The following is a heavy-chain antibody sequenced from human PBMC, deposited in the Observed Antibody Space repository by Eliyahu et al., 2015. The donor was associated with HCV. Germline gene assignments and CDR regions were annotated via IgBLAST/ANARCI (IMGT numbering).Heavy chain of an antibody. J-gene: IGHJ2*01. CDR2: LWLDGREX. CDR3: ARDHVXEGGYRIHFYFDL. V-gene: IGHV3-33*08. D-gene: IGHD3-16*02. CDR1: GFSFDLYG. Sequence: QGQMVXSGGGVVQPGKSXXLXCXASGFSFDLYGMHWIRQAPGKGLEGVAGLWLDGREXYYADSVKGRFTISRDDSKKTLYLQMTSLRVEDTAVYYCARDHVXEGGYRIHFYFDLWGRGTLVTVSS.